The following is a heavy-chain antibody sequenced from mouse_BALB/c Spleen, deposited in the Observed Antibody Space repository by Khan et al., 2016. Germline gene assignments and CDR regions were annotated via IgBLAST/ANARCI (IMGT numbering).Heavy chain of an antibody. J-gene: IGHJ4*01. CDR3: ARSGLGRGPYAMHY. CDR1: GYTFSSYW. CDR2: ILPGSGST. V-gene: IGHV1-9*01. Sequence: QVQLQQSGAELMKPGASVKISCNATGYTFSSYWIEWVKQRPGHGLEWIGEILPGSGSTNYNEKFKGKATFTADPSSNTAYMQISSLTSEDSAVYYCARSGLGRGPYAMHYWGQGTSVTVSS. D-gene: IGHD4-1*01.